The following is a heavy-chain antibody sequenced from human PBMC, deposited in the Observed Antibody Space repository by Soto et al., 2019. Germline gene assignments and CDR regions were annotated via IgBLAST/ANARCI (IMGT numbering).Heavy chain of an antibody. V-gene: IGHV3-48*02. J-gene: IGHJ6*03. D-gene: IGHD3-16*01. CDR2: ISSSSTNI. CDR3: ARDLSWGSKWYYYMDV. CDR1: GFTISGNA. Sequence: EVQLVESGGGLVQPGGSLRLSCAASGFTISGNAMNWVRQAPGRGLEWVSYISSSSTNIHYADSVRGRFTISRDNAKNSRYLPMNSLRDEDTAVYRCARDLSWGSKWYYYMDVWGKGTTVTVSS.